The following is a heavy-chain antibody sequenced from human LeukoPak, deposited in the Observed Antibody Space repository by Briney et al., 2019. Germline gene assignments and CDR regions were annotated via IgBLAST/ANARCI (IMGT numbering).Heavy chain of an antibody. D-gene: IGHD2-2*02. J-gene: IGHJ3*02. CDR1: GFTFSSYG. CDR2: IRYDGSNK. Sequence: GGSLRLSCAAFGFTFSSYGMHWVRQAPGKGLEWVAFIRYDGSNKYYADSVKGRFTISRDNSKNTLYLQMNSLRAEDTAVYYCAKVLVGCSSTSCYTRDHAFDIWGQGTMVTVSS. V-gene: IGHV3-30*02. CDR3: AKVLVGCSSTSCYTRDHAFDI.